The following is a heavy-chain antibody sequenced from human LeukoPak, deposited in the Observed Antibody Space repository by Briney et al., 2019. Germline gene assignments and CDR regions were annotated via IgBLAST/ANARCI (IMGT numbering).Heavy chain of an antibody. Sequence: ASVKISCKASGYTFTGYYMHWVRQAPGQGLEWMGWINPNSGGTNYAQKFQGRVTMTRDTSISTAYMELSRLRSDDTAVYYCAREPIGVATISNWFDPWGQGTLVTVSS. CDR2: INPNSGGT. D-gene: IGHD5-12*01. J-gene: IGHJ5*02. CDR1: GYTFTGYY. V-gene: IGHV1-2*02. CDR3: AREPIGVATISNWFDP.